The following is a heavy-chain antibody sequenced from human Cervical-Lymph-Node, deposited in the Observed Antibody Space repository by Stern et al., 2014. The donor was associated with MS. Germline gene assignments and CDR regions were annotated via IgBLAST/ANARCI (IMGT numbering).Heavy chain of an antibody. CDR3: ALLTYNSGPES. D-gene: IGHD1-1*01. V-gene: IGHV1-69*06. CDR1: GGNFSVLA. J-gene: IGHJ5*02. Sequence: VQLVQFGAEVKKPESSVRVSCQASGGNFSVLAISWVRQAPGQRPEWRGRIIPILETATYAQKFQGRVTITADRATSRVHMEMTSLRGEDTAVFYCALLTYNSGPESWGQGTLVTVSS. CDR2: IIPILETA.